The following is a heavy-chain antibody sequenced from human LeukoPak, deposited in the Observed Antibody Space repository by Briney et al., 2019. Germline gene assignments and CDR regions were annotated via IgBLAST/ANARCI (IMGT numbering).Heavy chain of an antibody. D-gene: IGHD3-22*01. CDR2: IRSKAYGGTT. Sequence: GRSLRLSCTASGFTFGDYAMSCVRQAPGKGLEWVGFIRSKAYGGTTEYAASVKGRFTISRDDSKSIAYLQMNSLKTEDTAVYYCTRDRHRVKSDYWGQGTLVTVSS. V-gene: IGHV3-49*04. CDR3: TRDRHRVKSDY. CDR1: GFTFGDYA. J-gene: IGHJ4*02.